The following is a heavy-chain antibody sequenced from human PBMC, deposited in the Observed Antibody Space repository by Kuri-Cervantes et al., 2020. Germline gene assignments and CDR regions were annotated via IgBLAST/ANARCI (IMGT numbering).Heavy chain of an antibody. D-gene: IGHD3-22*01. V-gene: IGHV3-21*03. CDR3: ARDPSMIVVDNYYYYYMDV. CDR1: GFTVSSNY. CDR2: ISGSGGST. Sequence: GGSLRLSCAASGFTVSSNYMSWVRQAPGKGLEWVSAISGSGGSTYYADSVKGRFTISRDNAKNSLYLQMNSLRAEDTAVYYCARDPSMIVVDNYYYYYMDVWGKGTTVTVSS. J-gene: IGHJ6*03.